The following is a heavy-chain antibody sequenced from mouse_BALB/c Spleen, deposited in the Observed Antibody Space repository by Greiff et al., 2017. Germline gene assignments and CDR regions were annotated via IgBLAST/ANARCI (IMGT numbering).Heavy chain of an antibody. D-gene: IGHD2-2*01. CDR3: ARWAYGYDPYYAMDY. J-gene: IGHJ4*01. Sequence: VQLQQSGPELVKPGASVKVSCKASGYSFTDYNMYWVKQSHGKSLEWIGYIDPYNGGTSYNQKCKGKATLTVDKSSSTAYMELRSLTSEDTAVYYCARWAYGYDPYYAMDYWGQGTSVTVSS. CDR2: IDPYNGGT. CDR1: GYSFTDYN. V-gene: IGHV1S135*01.